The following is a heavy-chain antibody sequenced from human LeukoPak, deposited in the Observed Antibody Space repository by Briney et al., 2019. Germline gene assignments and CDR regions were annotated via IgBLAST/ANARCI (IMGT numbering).Heavy chain of an antibody. CDR1: GFTFSSYA. CDR2: ISYDGSSK. Sequence: GGSLRLFCAASGFTFSSYAMHWVRQAPGKGLEWVAVISYDGSSKYYADSVKGRFTISRDNSKNTLYLQMNSLRAEDTAVYYCARDGYSGDYYYGMDVWGQGTTVTVSS. D-gene: IGHD5-12*01. CDR3: ARDGYSGDYYYGMDV. V-gene: IGHV3-30-3*01. J-gene: IGHJ6*02.